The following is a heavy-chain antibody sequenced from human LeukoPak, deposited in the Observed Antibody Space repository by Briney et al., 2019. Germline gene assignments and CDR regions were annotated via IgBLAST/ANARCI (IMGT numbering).Heavy chain of an antibody. D-gene: IGHD3-16*02. Sequence: SETLSLTCTVSGDSISRGGYYWTWIRQHPGKGLEWIGYIYYSGTTYYNPSLKSRVTISVDTSKSQFSLKLTSVTAADTAVYYCAPAYIWGSFRTFNYWGQGNLVTVSS. CDR3: APAYIWGSFRTFNY. CDR2: IYYSGTT. J-gene: IGHJ4*02. CDR1: GDSISRGGYY. V-gene: IGHV4-31*03.